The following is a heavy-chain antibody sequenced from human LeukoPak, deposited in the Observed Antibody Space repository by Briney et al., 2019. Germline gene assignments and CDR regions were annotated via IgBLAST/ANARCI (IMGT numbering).Heavy chain of an antibody. J-gene: IGHJ5*02. V-gene: IGHV1-2*02. CDR1: GYTFTGYY. Sequence: ASVKVSSKASGYTFTGYYMHWVRQAPGQGLEWMGWINPNSGGTNYAQKFQGRVTMTRDTSISTAYMELSRLRSDDTAVYYCARVYGSTSAFDPWGQGTLVTVSS. CDR2: INPNSGGT. CDR3: ARVYGSTSAFDP. D-gene: IGHD2-2*01.